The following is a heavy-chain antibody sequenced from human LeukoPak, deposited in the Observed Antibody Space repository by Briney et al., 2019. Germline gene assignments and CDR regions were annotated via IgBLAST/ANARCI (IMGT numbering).Heavy chain of an antibody. J-gene: IGHJ5*02. CDR3: AREGLNMVRGVIPKEAWGWFDP. CDR1: GGSIRSSSYY. CDR2: IYYSGST. V-gene: IGHV4-39*02. D-gene: IGHD3-10*01. Sequence: SETLSLTCTVSGGSIRSSSYYWGWIRQPPGKGLEWIGSIYYSGSTYYSPSLKSRVTISVDTSKNQFSLKLSSVTAADTAVYYCAREGLNMVRGVIPKEAWGWFDPWGQGTLVTVSS.